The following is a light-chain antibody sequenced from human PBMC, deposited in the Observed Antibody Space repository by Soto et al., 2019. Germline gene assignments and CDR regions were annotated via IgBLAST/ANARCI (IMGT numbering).Light chain of an antibody. Sequence: DIHMTQSPSSLSASVGDRVTITCRASHSISNYLNWYQQKPGKAPKLLIYAASSLQSGVPSRFSGSGSGTEFTLTISSLQTDDSATYYSQQYYSFPPAFGQGTRWIS. CDR3: QQYYSFPPA. CDR1: HSISNY. V-gene: IGKV1-39*01. CDR2: AAS. J-gene: IGKJ1*01.